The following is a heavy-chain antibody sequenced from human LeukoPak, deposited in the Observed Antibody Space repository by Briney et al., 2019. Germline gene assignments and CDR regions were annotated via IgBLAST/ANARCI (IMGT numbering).Heavy chain of an antibody. Sequence: ASVKVSCKASGGTFSSYAISWVRRAPGEGLEWMGWINPNSGGTNFAQKFQGRVTMSRDTSISTAYMELSRLRSDDTAVYYCARPVAGDGTAAAQFDYWGQGTLVTVSS. D-gene: IGHD6-13*01. CDR1: GGTFSSYA. CDR2: INPNSGGT. CDR3: ARPVAGDGTAAAQFDY. J-gene: IGHJ4*02. V-gene: IGHV1-2*02.